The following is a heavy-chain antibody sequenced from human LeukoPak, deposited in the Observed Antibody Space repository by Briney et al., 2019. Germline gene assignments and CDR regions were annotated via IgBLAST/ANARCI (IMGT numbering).Heavy chain of an antibody. J-gene: IGHJ4*02. Sequence: GGSLRLSCAASGFTFSSYAMSWVRQAPGKGLEWVSAISGSGGSTYYADSVKGRFTISRDNSKNTLYLQMNSLRAEDSAVYYCAKDLRVRGYSDLDYWGQGTLVTVSS. CDR1: GFTFSSYA. D-gene: IGHD5-12*01. CDR3: AKDLRVRGYSDLDY. CDR2: ISGSGGST. V-gene: IGHV3-23*01.